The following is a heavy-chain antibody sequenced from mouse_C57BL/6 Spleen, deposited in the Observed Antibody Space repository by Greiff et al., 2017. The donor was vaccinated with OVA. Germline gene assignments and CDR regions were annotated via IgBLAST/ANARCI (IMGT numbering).Heavy chain of an antibody. CDR2: INPSTGGT. Sequence: VQLQQSGPELVKPGASVKISCKASGYSFTGYYMNWVKQSPEKSLEWIGEINPSTGGTTYNQKFKAKATLTVDKSSSTAYMQLKSLTSEDSAVYYCARVDDGYSYAMDYWGQGTSVTVSS. J-gene: IGHJ4*01. D-gene: IGHD2-3*01. CDR1: GYSFTGYY. V-gene: IGHV1-42*01. CDR3: ARVDDGYSYAMDY.